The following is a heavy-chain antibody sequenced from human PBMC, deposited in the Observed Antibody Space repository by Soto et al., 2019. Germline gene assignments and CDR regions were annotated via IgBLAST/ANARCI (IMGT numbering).Heavy chain of an antibody. CDR3: ARQRNEARLFDP. V-gene: IGHV4-39*01. CDR2: IYYSGST. Sequence: QLQLQESGPGLVKPSETLSLTCTVSGGSISSSSYYWGWIRQPPGKGLEWIGSIYYSGSTYYNPSLKSRVTISVDTSKKQFSLKLSSVTAADTAVYYCARQRNEARLFDPWGQGTLVTVSS. CDR1: GGSISSSSYY. D-gene: IGHD1-1*01. J-gene: IGHJ5*02.